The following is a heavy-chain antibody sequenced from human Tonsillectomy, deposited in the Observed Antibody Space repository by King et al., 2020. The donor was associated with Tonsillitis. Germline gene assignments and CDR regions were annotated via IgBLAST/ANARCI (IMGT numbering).Heavy chain of an antibody. CDR2: IYPGDSDT. CDR3: AKAPASMGLHPSYYYYMDV. CDR1: GYTFTSYW. V-gene: IGHV5-51*01. J-gene: IGHJ6*03. D-gene: IGHD2/OR15-2a*01. Sequence: ELQLVQSGAEVKKPGESLKISCKGSGYTFTSYWIAWVRQMPGKGLECMGIIYPGDSDTRYSPSFQGQVTISADKSISTAYLQWTSLKASDTAMYYCAKAPASMGLHPSYYYYMDVWGTGTMVTVSS.